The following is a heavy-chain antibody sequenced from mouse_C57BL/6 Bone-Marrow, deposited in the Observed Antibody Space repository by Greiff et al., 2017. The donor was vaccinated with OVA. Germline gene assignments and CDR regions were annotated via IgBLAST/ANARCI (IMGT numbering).Heavy chain of an antibody. V-gene: IGHV1-80*01. CDR2: IYPGDGDT. CDR1: GYAFSSYW. J-gene: IGHJ2*01. CDR3: ARSRGYYDYHFDY. D-gene: IGHD2-4*01. Sequence: QVQLKESGAELVKPGASVKISCKASGYAFSSYWMNWVKQRPGKGLEWIGQIYPGDGDTNYNGKFKGKATLTADKSSSTAYMQLSSLTSEDSAVYFCARSRGYYDYHFDYWGQGTTLTVSS.